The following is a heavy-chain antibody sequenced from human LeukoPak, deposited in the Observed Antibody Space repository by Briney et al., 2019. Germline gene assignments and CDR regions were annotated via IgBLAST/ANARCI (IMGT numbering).Heavy chain of an antibody. CDR2: INHSGST. V-gene: IGHV4-34*01. Sequence: SETLSLNCAVYGGSFSGYYWRWIRQPPGKGLEWIGEINHSGSTNYNPSLKSRVTISVDTSKNQFSLKLSSVTAADTAVYYCARLYGGNSEYYLDYWGQGTLVTVSS. CDR1: GGSFSGYY. CDR3: ARLYGGNSEYYLDY. D-gene: IGHD2-21*02. J-gene: IGHJ4*02.